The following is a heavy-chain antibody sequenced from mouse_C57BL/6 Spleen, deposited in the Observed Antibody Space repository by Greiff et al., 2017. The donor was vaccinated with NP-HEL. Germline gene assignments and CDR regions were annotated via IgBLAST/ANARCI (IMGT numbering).Heavy chain of an antibody. D-gene: IGHD1-1*01. J-gene: IGHJ2*01. CDR2: IDPSDSYT. V-gene: IGHV1-69*01. CDR3: ARSGEFITTVVAPFDY. CDR1: GYTFTSYW. Sequence: QVQLKQPGAELVMPGASVKLSCKASGYTFTSYWMHWVKQRPGQGLEWIGEIDPSDSYTNYNQKFKGKSTLTVDKSSSTAYMQLSSLTSEDSAVYYCARSGEFITTVVAPFDYWGQGTTLTVSS.